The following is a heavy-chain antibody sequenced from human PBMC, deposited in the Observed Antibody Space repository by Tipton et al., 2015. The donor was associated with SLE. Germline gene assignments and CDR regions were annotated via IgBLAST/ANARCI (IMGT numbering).Heavy chain of an antibody. D-gene: IGHD4-11*01. Sequence: QSGAEVKKPGASVKVSCKASGYTFTSYYMNWVRQAPGQGLEWMGRINPDIGDTNYAQKFQGRVTMTRDTSISTAYMELTSLRSADTAVYYCATDDHSNCPARWGQGTLVTVSS. CDR1: GYTFTSYY. CDR3: ATDDHSNCPAR. V-gene: IGHV1-2*06. CDR2: INPDIGDT. J-gene: IGHJ4*02.